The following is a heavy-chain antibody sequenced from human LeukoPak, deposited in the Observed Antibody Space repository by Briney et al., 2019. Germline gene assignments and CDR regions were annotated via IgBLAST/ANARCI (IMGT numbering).Heavy chain of an antibody. CDR3: ARETPLIAVAGTFDY. D-gene: IGHD6-19*01. Sequence: PSETLSLTCAVYGGSFSGYYGSWIRQPPGKGLEWIGEINHSGSTNYNPSLKSRVTISVDTSKNQFSLKLSSVTAADTAVYYCARETPLIAVAGTFDYWGQGTLVTVSS. J-gene: IGHJ4*02. V-gene: IGHV4-34*01. CDR2: INHSGST. CDR1: GGSFSGYY.